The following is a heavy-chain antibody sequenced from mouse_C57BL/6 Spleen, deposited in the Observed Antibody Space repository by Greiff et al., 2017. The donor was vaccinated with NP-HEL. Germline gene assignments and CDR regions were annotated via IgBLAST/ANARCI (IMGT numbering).Heavy chain of an antibody. Sequence: VKLVESGAELVRPGTSVKVSCKASGYAFTNYLIEWVKQRPGQGLEWIGVINPGSGGTNYNEKFKGKATLTADKSSSTAYMQLSSLTSADSAVYFCARRGGYDTYYAMDYWGQGTSVTVSS. V-gene: IGHV1-54*01. CDR2: INPGSGGT. D-gene: IGHD2-3*01. CDR1: GYAFTNYL. CDR3: ARRGGYDTYYAMDY. J-gene: IGHJ4*01.